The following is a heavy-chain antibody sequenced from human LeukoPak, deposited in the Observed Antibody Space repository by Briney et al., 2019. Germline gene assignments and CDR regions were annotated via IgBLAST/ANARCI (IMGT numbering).Heavy chain of an antibody. D-gene: IGHD5-18*01. Sequence: GGSLRLSCAASGFTFSNYAMHWVRQAPGKGLEWVAIISYDGNDKYYTDSVKGRFTISRDKSKNTLYLQMNSLRAEDTAVYYCARDPKGGYSYGWGAFDIWGHGTMVTVSS. V-gene: IGHV3-30-3*01. CDR1: GFTFSNYA. J-gene: IGHJ3*02. CDR2: ISYDGNDK. CDR3: ARDPKGGYSYGWGAFDI.